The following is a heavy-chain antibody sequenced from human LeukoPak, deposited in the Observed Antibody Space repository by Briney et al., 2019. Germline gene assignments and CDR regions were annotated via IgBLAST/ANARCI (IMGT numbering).Heavy chain of an antibody. CDR2: ISASGHYT. D-gene: IGHD3-16*01. J-gene: IGHJ6*03. Sequence: PGGSLRLSCAVSGFTFGNSAMSWVRQAPGKGLEWISGISASGHYTYTADSLKGRFTISRDNSKNTLYLQMNNLRAEDTALYYCAKDGSWGDYQFYFYIDVWGNGTTVTVPS. CDR3: AKDGSWGDYQFYFYIDV. V-gene: IGHV3-23*01. CDR1: GFTFGNSA.